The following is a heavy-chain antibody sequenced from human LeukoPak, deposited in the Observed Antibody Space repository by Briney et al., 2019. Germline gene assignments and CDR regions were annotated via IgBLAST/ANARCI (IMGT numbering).Heavy chain of an antibody. D-gene: IGHD6-13*01. V-gene: IGHV3-74*01. CDR1: GLTFSSHW. CDR3: ARVGYSSSWYDYYYYYGMDV. CDR2: INSDGSST. Sequence: GGSLRLSCAASGLTFSSHWMHWVRQAPGKGLVWVSRINSDGSSTSYADSVKGRFTISRDNAKNTLYLQMNSLRAEDTAVYYCARVGYSSSWYDYYYYYGMDVWGQGTTVTVSS. J-gene: IGHJ6*02.